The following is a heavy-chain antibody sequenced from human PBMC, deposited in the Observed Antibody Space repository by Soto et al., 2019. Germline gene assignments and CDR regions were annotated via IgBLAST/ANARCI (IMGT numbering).Heavy chain of an antibody. CDR3: ARVPTEVVKFDL. CDR2: IWYDGSNK. J-gene: IGHJ2*01. V-gene: IGHV3-33*01. CDR1: GFSFSSYG. Sequence: QVQLVESGGGVVQPGRSLRLSCAASGFSFSSYGMHWVRQAPGKGLEWVALIWYDGSNKYYADSVKGRFTISRDSSKNTLYLQMNSLRAEDTAVYYCARVPTEVVKFDLWGRGTLVTVSS. D-gene: IGHD3-22*01.